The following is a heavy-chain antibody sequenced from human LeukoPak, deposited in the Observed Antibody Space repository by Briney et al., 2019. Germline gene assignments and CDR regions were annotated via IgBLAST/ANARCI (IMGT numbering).Heavy chain of an antibody. D-gene: IGHD6-13*01. V-gene: IGHV1-18*01. CDR3: ARDGRRVYSSSCGY. Sequence: ASVKVSCKASGYTFTSYGISWVRQAPGQGLEWMGWISAYNGNTNYAQKLQGRVTMTTDTSTSTAYMELRSLRSDDTAVYYCARDGRRVYSSSCGYWGQGTLSPSPQ. CDR1: GYTFTSYG. J-gene: IGHJ4*02. CDR2: ISAYNGNT.